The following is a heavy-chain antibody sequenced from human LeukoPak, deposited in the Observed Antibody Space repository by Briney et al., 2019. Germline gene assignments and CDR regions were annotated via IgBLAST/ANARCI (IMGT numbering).Heavy chain of an antibody. D-gene: IGHD3-22*01. Sequence: PSETLSLTCTVSGGSISSSSYYWGWIRQPPGKGLEWIGSIYYSGSTYYNPSLKSRVTISVDTSKNQFSLKLSSVTAADTAVYYCARFPHYYDSSGPYYFDYWGQGALVTVSS. V-gene: IGHV4-39*07. CDR3: ARFPHYYDSSGPYYFDY. CDR2: IYYSGST. J-gene: IGHJ4*02. CDR1: GGSISSSSYY.